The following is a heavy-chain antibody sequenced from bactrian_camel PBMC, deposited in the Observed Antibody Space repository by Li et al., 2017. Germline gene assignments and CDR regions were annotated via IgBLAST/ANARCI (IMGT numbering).Heavy chain of an antibody. D-gene: IGHD2*01. V-gene: IGHV3S67*01. CDR1: GYTYTSAC. CDR3: AAGPIVQTRWFLPDTYNS. Sequence: VQLVESGGGSVQAGGSLRLSCVGSGYTYTSACMGWIRQAPGKEREGVAVIGSDGSTDYADSVKGRFTISKDNAQDPLLLEMNMLKPEDTATYYCAAGPIVQTRWFLPDTYNSWGQGTQVTVS. CDR2: IGSDGST. J-gene: IGHJ4*01.